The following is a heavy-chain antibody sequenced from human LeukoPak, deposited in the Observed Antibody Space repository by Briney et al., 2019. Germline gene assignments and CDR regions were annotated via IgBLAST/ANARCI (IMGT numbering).Heavy chain of an antibody. V-gene: IGHV4-39*07. CDR2: FYHSGGT. D-gene: IGHD3-10*01. CDR3: TRDRQLEWFYS. Sequence: NPSETLSLTCTVSRGSIDSNSYYWGWIRQPPGRGLEWIGSFYHSGGTYYNPSLKSRVTISMDTSKNQFSLTLSSVTAADTAVYYCTRDRQLEWFYSWGQGTLVTVSS. J-gene: IGHJ5*01. CDR1: RGSIDSNSYY.